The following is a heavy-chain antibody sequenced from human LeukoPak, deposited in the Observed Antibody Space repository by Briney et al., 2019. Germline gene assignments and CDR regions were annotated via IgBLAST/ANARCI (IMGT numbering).Heavy chain of an antibody. Sequence: SETLSPTSSVSGASMSDDFWSWLRPPAGKGLEWSGRISTRGSTNYTPSLKRRVTTSVDTSKNQFSLQLSAVTAAYTGVYYCASGIDLGYFDYWGQGTLVTVSS. D-gene: IGHD1-26*01. V-gene: IGHV4-4*07. CDR1: GASMSDDF. J-gene: IGHJ4*02. CDR2: ISTRGST. CDR3: ASGIDLGYFDY.